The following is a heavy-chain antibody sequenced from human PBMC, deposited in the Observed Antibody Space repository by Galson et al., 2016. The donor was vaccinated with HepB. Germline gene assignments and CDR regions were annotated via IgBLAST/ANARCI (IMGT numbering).Heavy chain of an antibody. D-gene: IGHD1-20*01. CDR1: GYSFTNYW. V-gene: IGHV5-51*03. J-gene: IGHJ6*02. Sequence: QSGAEVKKPGESLKISCKGSGYSFTNYWIGWVRQMPGKGLEWMGIIYPGDSDTRYSPSFQGQVTISADKSISTAYLQWSRLKASDTAMYYCARLGLIVTGTHPYYYYYYSMDVWGQGTTVTVSS. CDR2: IYPGDSDT. CDR3: ARLGLIVTGTHPYYYYYYSMDV.